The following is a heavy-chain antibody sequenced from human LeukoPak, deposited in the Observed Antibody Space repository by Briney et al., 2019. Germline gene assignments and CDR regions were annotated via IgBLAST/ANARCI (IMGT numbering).Heavy chain of an antibody. CDR1: GFTFSSYA. CDR2: ISGSGGST. V-gene: IGHV3-23*01. CDR3: ATCITIFGVVDY. J-gene: IGHJ4*02. D-gene: IGHD3-3*01. Sequence: GGSLRLSCAASGFTFSSYAMSWVRQAPGKGLEWVSAISGSGGSTYYADSVKGRFTISRDNSKNTLYLRMNSLRAEDTAVYYCATCITIFGVVDYWGQGTLVTVSS.